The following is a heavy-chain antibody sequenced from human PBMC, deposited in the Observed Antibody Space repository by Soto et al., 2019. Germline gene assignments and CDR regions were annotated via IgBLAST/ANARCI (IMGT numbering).Heavy chain of an antibody. CDR3: VREAYIGYGHAIDH. J-gene: IGHJ4*02. Sequence: QVQLKESGPGLVNPSETLSLTCAVSGVTISTYYWSWIRQPPGKGLEWIGYNYHSGTTNYNPSLKSRVTRSVDTSKNQFSLRLTSVTAADTAIYYCVREAYIGYGHAIDHCGQGTLVTVSS. CDR2: NYHSGTT. D-gene: IGHD5-12*01. V-gene: IGHV4-59*01. CDR1: GVTISTYY.